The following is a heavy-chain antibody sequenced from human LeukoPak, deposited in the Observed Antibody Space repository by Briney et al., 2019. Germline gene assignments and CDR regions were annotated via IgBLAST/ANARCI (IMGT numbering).Heavy chain of an antibody. CDR1: GFTFSIFG. CDR2: ISGSGGST. D-gene: IGHD1-26*01. Sequence: GGSLRLSCAASGFTFSIFGMSWVRQAPGKGLEWVSTISGSGGSTYYADSVKGRFTISRDNSKDTLYLQMSSLRAEDTAVYYCAKETSRIGGSMASFDYWGQGTLVTVSS. J-gene: IGHJ4*02. CDR3: AKETSRIGGSMASFDY. V-gene: IGHV3-23*01.